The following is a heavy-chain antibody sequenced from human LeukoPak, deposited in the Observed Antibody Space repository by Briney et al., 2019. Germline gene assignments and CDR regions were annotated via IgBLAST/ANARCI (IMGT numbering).Heavy chain of an antibody. CDR3: AREARYYDSSGYYYPDY. CDR2: MSGSGNST. Sequence: PGGSLRLSCAASGFTFSSYAMSWVRQAPGKGLEWVSVMSGSGNSTFYADSVKGRFTISRDNSKNTLYLQMNSLRAEDTAVYYCAREARYYDSSGYYYPDYWGQGTLVTVSS. D-gene: IGHD3-22*01. CDR1: GFTFSSYA. J-gene: IGHJ4*02. V-gene: IGHV3-23*01.